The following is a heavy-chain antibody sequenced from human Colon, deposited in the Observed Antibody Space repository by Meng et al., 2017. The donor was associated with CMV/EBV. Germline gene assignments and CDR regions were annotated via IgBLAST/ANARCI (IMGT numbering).Heavy chain of an antibody. CDR2: IARIGNYI. Sequence: GGSLRLSCIASGFNFSTYSMAWVRQAPGKGLEWVSSIARIGNYITYADSVKGRFTVSRDNAKNSLFLQMSSLGAEDTAFYYCATIGYSFGFTNWGQGTLVTVSS. J-gene: IGHJ4*02. CDR3: ATIGYSFGFTN. V-gene: IGHV3-21*01. D-gene: IGHD5-12*01. CDR1: GFNFSTYS.